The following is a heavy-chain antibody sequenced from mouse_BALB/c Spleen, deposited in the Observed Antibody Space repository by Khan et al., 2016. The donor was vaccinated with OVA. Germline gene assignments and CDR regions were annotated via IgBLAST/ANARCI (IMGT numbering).Heavy chain of an antibody. CDR3: ARSYSSWTMDY. V-gene: IGHV3-8*02. D-gene: IGHD1-1*01. Sequence: EVQLVESGPSLVKPSQTLSLICSVTGYSITSGFWNWIRKFLGNKYEYMGYVINSGNTYYNPSPKSRISITRDTSNSQYFLQLNSVTTEDTAKYFCARSYSSWTMDYWSQGTSVTVSS. CDR1: GYSITSGF. J-gene: IGHJ4*01. CDR2: VINSGNT.